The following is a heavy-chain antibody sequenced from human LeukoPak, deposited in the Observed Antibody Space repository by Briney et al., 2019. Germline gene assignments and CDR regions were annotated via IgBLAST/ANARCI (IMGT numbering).Heavy chain of an antibody. Sequence: GGSLTFSGAASGFTFSSYEMNWVRQAPGKGLEWLSYISSSGGALYYADSVKGRFTISRDNAKNSLYLQMNSLRAEDTAVYYCARGGLGITFYFDSWGQGILVTVSS. CDR3: ARGGLGITFYFDS. J-gene: IGHJ4*02. V-gene: IGHV3-48*03. CDR1: GFTFSSYE. D-gene: IGHD7-27*01. CDR2: ISSSGGAL.